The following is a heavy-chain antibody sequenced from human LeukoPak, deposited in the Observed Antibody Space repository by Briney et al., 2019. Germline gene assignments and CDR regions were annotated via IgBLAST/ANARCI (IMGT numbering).Heavy chain of an antibody. D-gene: IGHD3-3*01. CDR1: GGSISSSSYY. V-gene: IGHV4-39*07. Sequence: PSETLSLTCTVSGGSISSSSYYWSWIRQPPGKGLEWIGEINHSGSTNYNPSLKSRVTISVDTSKNQFSLKLSSVTAADTAVYYCARGEWLYDYWGQGTLVTVSS. CDR3: ARGEWLYDY. J-gene: IGHJ4*02. CDR2: INHSGST.